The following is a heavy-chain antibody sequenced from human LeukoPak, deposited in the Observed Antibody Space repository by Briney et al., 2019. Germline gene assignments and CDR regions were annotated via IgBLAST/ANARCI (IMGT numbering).Heavy chain of an antibody. CDR3: AREVTQREGVFDY. J-gene: IGHJ4*02. Sequence: GGSLRLSCAASGFTLSSNYMSWVRQAPGKGLEWVSVIYSGGNTYYADSVKGRFTISRDNSKNTLYLQMNSLRAEDTAVYYCAREVTQREGVFDYWGQGTLVTVSS. CDR2: IYSGGNT. D-gene: IGHD4-23*01. CDR1: GFTLSSNY. V-gene: IGHV3-53*01.